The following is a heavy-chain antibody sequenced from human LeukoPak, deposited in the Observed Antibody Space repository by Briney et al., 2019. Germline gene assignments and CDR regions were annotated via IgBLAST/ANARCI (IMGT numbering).Heavy chain of an antibody. D-gene: IGHD2-15*01. CDR1: GGSISGYF. J-gene: IGHJ4*02. Sequence: TSETLSLTCTVSGGSISGYFWSWIRQPAGKGLEWIGRIYPSGSTNYNPSLKSRVTMSVDTSKNQFSLKLSSVTAADTAVYYCARTSPRAATFDSWGQGTLVTVSS. CDR3: ARTSPRAATFDS. V-gene: IGHV4-4*07. CDR2: IYPSGST.